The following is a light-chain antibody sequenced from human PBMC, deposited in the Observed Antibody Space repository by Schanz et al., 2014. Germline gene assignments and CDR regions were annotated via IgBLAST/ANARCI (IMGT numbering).Light chain of an antibody. CDR2: GAS. V-gene: IGKV3-15*01. CDR3: QQYHDWWT. CDR1: QSVSNN. Sequence: MTQSPSSVSASVGDRVTITCRASQSVSNNYLVWYQQKPGQAPRLLMYGASTRATGIPARFSGSGSGTEFTLTISSLQSEDFALYYCQQYHDWWTFGQGTKVEIK. J-gene: IGKJ1*01.